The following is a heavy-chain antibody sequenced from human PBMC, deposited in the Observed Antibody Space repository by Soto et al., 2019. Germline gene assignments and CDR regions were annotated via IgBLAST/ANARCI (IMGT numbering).Heavy chain of an antibody. CDR3: VAVATGGYYGMDV. D-gene: IGHD3-16*01. Sequence: SVKVSCKASGFTFTSSAVQWVRQARGQRLEWIGWIVVGSGNTNYAQKFQERVTITRDMSTSTAYMELSSLRSEDTAVYYCVAVATGGYYGMDVWGQGTTVTVS. CDR2: IVVGSGNT. CDR1: GFTFTSSA. V-gene: IGHV1-58*01. J-gene: IGHJ6*02.